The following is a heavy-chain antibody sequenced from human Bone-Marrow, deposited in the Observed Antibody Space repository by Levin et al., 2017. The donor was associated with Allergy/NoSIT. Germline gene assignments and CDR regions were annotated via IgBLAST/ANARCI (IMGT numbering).Heavy chain of an antibody. CDR2: INPNSGGT. CDR3: ARSNAAADYNWFDP. Sequence: GESLKISCKASGYTFTGYHIHWVRQAPGQGLEWMGWINPNSGGTYYAQKFQGRVTMTRDTSISTAYMDLSNLRSGDTAIYYWARSNAAADYNWFDPWGQGTLVTVSS. CDR1: GYTFTGYH. J-gene: IGHJ5*02. D-gene: IGHD6-13*01. V-gene: IGHV1-2*02.